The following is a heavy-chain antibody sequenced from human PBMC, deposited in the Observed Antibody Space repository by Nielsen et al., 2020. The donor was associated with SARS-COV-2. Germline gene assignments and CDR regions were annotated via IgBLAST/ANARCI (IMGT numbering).Heavy chain of an antibody. CDR2: IYHSGST. CDR1: GYSISSGYY. J-gene: IGHJ6*03. V-gene: IGHV4-38-2*02. D-gene: IGHD2-21*01. CDR3: ARGVRVMDV. Sequence: SETLSLTCTVSGYSISSGYYWGWIRQPPGKGLEWIGRIYHSGSTYYNPSLKSRVTISVDTSKNQFSLKLSSVTAADTAVYYCARGVRVMDVWGKGTTVTVSS.